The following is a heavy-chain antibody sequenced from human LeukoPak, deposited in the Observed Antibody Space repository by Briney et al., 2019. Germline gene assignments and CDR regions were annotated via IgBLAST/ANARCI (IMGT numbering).Heavy chain of an antibody. CDR1: GYSFTSYW. CDR2: IYPGDSDT. V-gene: IGHV5-51*01. J-gene: IGHJ4*02. Sequence: GESLKISCKGSGYSFTSYWIGWVRQMPGKGLEWMGIIYPGDSDTRYSPSFQGQVTISADKSISTAYLQSSSLKASDTAMYYCARRYYDYVWGSYRPIPYFDYWGQGTLVTVSS. D-gene: IGHD3-16*02. CDR3: ARRYYDYVWGSYRPIPYFDY.